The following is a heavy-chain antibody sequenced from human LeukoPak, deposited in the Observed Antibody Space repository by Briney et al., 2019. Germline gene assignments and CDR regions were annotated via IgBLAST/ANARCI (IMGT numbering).Heavy chain of an antibody. D-gene: IGHD5-24*01. Sequence: ASVKVSCKASGYTFTSYYITWVRQAPGQGLEWMGRIANYAQKFQGRVTITTDESTSTAYMELSSLRSEDTAVYYCARGDGYNYYYFEYWGQGTLVTVSS. CDR2: IA. V-gene: IGHV1-69*05. J-gene: IGHJ4*02. CDR1: GYTFTSYY. CDR3: ARGDGYNYYYFEY.